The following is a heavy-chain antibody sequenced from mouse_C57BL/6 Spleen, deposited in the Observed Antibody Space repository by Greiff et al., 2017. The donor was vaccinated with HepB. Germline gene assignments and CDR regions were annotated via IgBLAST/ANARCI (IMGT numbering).Heavy chain of an antibody. D-gene: IGHD3-2*02. V-gene: IGHV5-6*01. CDR2: ISSGGSYT. J-gene: IGHJ4*01. Sequence: EVQLVESGGDLVKPGGSLKLSCAASGFTFSSYGMSWVRQTPDKRLEWVATISSGGSYTYYPDSVKGRFTISRDNAKNTLYLQMSSLKSEDTAMYYCARQRDSSGYYAMDYWGQGTSVTVSS. CDR1: GFTFSSYG. CDR3: ARQRDSSGYYAMDY.